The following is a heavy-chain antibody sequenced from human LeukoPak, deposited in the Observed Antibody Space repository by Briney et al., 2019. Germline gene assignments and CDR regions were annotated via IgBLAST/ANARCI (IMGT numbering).Heavy chain of an antibody. CDR2: INPNSGGT. J-gene: IGHJ6*03. V-gene: IGHV1-2*02. CDR1: GYTFTSYY. CDR3: ARALYYYYYYMDV. Sequence: ASVKVSCKASGYTFTSYYMHWVRLAPGQGLEWMGWINPNSGGTNYAQKFQGRVTMTRDTSISTAYMELSRLRSDDTAVYYCARALYYYYYYMDVWGKGTTVTVSS.